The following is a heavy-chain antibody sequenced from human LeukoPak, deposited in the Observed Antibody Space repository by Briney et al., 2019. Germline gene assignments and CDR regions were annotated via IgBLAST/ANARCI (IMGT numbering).Heavy chain of an antibody. CDR1: GFTFSSYG. Sequence: PGGSLRLSCAASGFTFSSYGMHWVRQAPGKGLEWVAVISYDGSNKYYADSVKGRFTISRDNSKNTLYLQMNSLRAEDTAVYYCAKSDDSSGYYPIDYWGQGTLVTVSS. CDR2: ISYDGSNK. V-gene: IGHV3-30*18. D-gene: IGHD3-22*01. CDR3: AKSDDSSGYYPIDY. J-gene: IGHJ4*02.